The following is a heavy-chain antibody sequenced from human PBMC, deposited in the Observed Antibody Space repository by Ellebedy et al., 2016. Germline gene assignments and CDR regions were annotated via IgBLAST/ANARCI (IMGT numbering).Heavy chain of an antibody. D-gene: IGHD6-19*01. CDR2: ISSSSSYI. CDR3: ARGTAVAGIGY. CDR1: GFTFSSYS. Sequence: GGSLRLXXAASGFTFSSYSMNWVRQAPGKGLEWVSSISSSSSYIYYADSVKGRFTISRDNAKNSLYLQMNSLRAEDTAVYYCARGTAVAGIGYWGQGTLVTVSS. V-gene: IGHV3-21*01. J-gene: IGHJ4*02.